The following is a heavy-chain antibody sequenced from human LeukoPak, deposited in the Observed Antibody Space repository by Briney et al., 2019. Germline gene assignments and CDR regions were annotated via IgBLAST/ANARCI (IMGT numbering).Heavy chain of an antibody. CDR1: GGSISSSSYY. Sequence: SETLSLTCTVSGGSISSSSYYWGWIRQPPGKGLEWIGSIYYSGSTYYNPSLKSRVTISVDTSKNQFSLKLSSVTAADTAVYYGARVPRSYYYYYYMDVWGKGTTVTVSS. CDR3: ARVPRSYYYYYYMDV. J-gene: IGHJ6*03. V-gene: IGHV4-39*07. CDR2: IYYSGST.